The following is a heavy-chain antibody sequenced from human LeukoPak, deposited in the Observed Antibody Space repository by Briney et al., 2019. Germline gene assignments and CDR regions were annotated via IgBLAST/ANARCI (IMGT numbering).Heavy chain of an antibody. J-gene: IGHJ4*02. CDR3: ARSSRRSTVTTSLDY. CDR2: ISAYNGNT. D-gene: IGHD4-11*01. CDR1: GYTFTSYG. V-gene: IGHV1-18*01. Sequence: ASVKVSCKASGYTFTSYGISWVRQAPGQGLEWMGWISAYNGNTNYAQKLQGRVTMTTDTSTSTAYMELRSLRSDDTAVYYCARSSRRSTVTTSLDYWGQGTLVTVSS.